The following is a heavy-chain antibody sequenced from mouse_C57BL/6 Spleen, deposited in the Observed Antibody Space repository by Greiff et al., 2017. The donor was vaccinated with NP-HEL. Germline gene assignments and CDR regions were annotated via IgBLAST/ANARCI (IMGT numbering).Heavy chain of an antibody. CDR3: ARWGQWGYFDV. J-gene: IGHJ1*03. CDR2: IYPRDGST. V-gene: IGHV1-85*01. Sequence: QVQLKESGPELVKPGASVKLSCKASGYTFTSYDINWVKQRPGQGLAWIGWIYPRDGSTKYNEKFKGKATLTVDTSSSTAYMELHSLTSEDSAVYFCARWGQWGYFDVWGTGTTVTVSS. CDR1: GYTFTSYD. D-gene: IGHD6-1*01.